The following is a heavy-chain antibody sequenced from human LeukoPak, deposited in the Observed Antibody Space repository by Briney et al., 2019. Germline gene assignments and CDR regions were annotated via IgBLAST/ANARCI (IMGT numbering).Heavy chain of an antibody. CDR2: INPDGSEK. V-gene: IGHV3-7*01. Sequence: GGSLRLSRAASGFTFSSYWMTWVRQAPGKGLEWVANINPDGSEKYYVDSVKGRFTISRDNAKNSLSLQMNSLRAEDTAVYYCARDLNWETYWGQGTLVTVSS. CDR1: GFTFSSYW. D-gene: IGHD7-27*01. CDR3: ARDLNWETY. J-gene: IGHJ4*02.